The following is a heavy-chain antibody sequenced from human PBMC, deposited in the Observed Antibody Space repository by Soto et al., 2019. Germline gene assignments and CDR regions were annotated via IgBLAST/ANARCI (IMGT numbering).Heavy chain of an antibody. CDR1: GFTFSSYS. J-gene: IGHJ3*02. CDR3: ARDQPLYHGDSDI. Sequence: GGSLRLSCAASGFTFSSYSMNWVRQAPGKGLEWVSSISSRSDSIYSADSVKGRFTISRDNAKNSLFLQMNSLRTEDTAVYYCARDQPLYHGDSDIWGQGTMVTVSS. V-gene: IGHV3-21*01. D-gene: IGHD2-2*02. CDR2: ISSRSDSI.